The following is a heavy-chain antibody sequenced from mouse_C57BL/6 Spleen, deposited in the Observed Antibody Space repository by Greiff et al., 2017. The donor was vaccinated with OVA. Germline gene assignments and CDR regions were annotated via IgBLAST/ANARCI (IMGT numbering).Heavy chain of an antibody. CDR2: IRLKSDNYAT. CDR1: GFTFSNYW. CDR3: TRIYYGSSYWYFDV. Sequence: EVKLVESGGGLVQPGGSMKLSCVASGFTFSNYWMNWVRQSPEKGLEWVAQIRLKSDNYATHYAESVKGRFTISRDDSKSSVYLQMNNLRAEDTGIYYCTRIYYGSSYWYFDVWGTGTTVTVSS. V-gene: IGHV6-3*01. D-gene: IGHD1-1*01. J-gene: IGHJ1*03.